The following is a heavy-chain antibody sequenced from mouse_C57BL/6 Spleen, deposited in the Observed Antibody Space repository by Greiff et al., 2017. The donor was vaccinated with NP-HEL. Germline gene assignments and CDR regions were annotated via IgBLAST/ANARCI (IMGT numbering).Heavy chain of an antibody. Sequence: VQLQQPGAELVRPGTSVKLSCKASGYTFTSYWMHWVKQRPGQGLEWIGVIDPSDSYTNYNQKFKGKATLTVDTSSSTAYMQLSSLTSEDSAVYYCAREGRYYYGSSAYYFDYWGQGTTLTVSS. CDR2: IDPSDSYT. CDR3: AREGRYYYGSSAYYFDY. D-gene: IGHD1-1*01. V-gene: IGHV1-59*01. J-gene: IGHJ2*01. CDR1: GYTFTSYW.